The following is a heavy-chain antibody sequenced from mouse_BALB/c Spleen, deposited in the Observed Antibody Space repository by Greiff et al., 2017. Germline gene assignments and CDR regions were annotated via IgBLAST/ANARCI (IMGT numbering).Heavy chain of an antibody. D-gene: IGHD2-1*01. CDR3: AREGNYDAMDY. J-gene: IGHJ4*01. CDR1: GYNFTSYW. V-gene: IGHV1-55*01. CDR2: IYPGSGST. Sequence: QVQLQQPGAELVKPGTSVKLSCKASGYNFTSYWINWVKLRPGQGLEWIGDIYPGSGSTNYNEKFKSKATLSVDTSSSTAYMQLSSLASEDSALYYCAREGNYDAMDYWGQGTSVTVSS.